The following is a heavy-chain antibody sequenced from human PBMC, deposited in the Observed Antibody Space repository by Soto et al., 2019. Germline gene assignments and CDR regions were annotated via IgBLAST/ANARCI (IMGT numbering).Heavy chain of an antibody. CDR2: INHSGST. J-gene: IGHJ5*02. D-gene: IGHD2-15*01. CDR3: ARGPRDIVVVVAATRKYNWFDP. V-gene: IGHV4-34*01. CDR1: GGSFSGYY. Sequence: LTCAVYGGSFSGYYWSWIRQPPGKGLEWIGEINHSGSTNYNPSLKSRVTISVDTSKNQFSLKLSSVTAADTAVYYCARGPRDIVVVVAATRKYNWFDPWGQGTLVTVSS.